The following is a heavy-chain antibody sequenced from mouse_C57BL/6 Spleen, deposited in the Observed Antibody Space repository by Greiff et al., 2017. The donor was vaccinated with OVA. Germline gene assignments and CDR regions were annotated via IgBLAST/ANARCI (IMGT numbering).Heavy chain of an antibody. CDR3: ARKGTTVPYFDY. V-gene: IGHV1-76*01. D-gene: IGHD1-1*01. Sequence: QVQLQQSGAELVRPGASVKLSCKASGYTFTDYSINWVKQRPGQGLEWIARIYPGSGNTYYNEKFKGKATLTAEKSSSTAYMQLSSLTSEDSAVYFCARKGTTVPYFDYWGQGTTLTVSS. J-gene: IGHJ2*01. CDR1: GYTFTDYS. CDR2: IYPGSGNT.